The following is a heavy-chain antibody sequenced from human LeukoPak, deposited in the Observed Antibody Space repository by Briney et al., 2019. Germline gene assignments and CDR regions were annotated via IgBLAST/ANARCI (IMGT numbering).Heavy chain of an antibody. D-gene: IGHD4-11*01. CDR3: ARGISGGSTVTYFFDY. Sequence: ASVRVFCKASGYTFTSYYIHWMRQAPGQGLEWMGIINPGSGTTTYAQKFQGRVTMTRDTSTSTVYMEPSSLRSEDTALYYCARGISGGSTVTYFFDYWGQGTLVTVSS. CDR2: INPGSGTT. CDR1: GYTFTSYY. V-gene: IGHV1-46*01. J-gene: IGHJ4*02.